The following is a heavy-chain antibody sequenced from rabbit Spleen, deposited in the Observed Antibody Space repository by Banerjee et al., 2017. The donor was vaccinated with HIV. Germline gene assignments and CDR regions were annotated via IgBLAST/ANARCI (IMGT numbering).Heavy chain of an antibody. J-gene: IGHJ2*01. V-gene: IGHV1S45*01. CDR2: IDTSDGDT. CDR3: ARNYVNVFDP. D-gene: IGHD1-1*01. CDR1: GFSFSSNW. Sequence: LEESEGGLVKPGGTLTLTCTVSGFSFSSNWICWVRQAPGKGLEWIACIDTSDGDTDYANWPKGRFTISKASSTTVTLQMTSLTAADTATYFCARNYVNVFDPWGPGTLVTVS.